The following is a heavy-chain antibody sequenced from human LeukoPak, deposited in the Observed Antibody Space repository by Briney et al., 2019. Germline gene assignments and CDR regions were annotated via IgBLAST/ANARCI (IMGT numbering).Heavy chain of an antibody. D-gene: IGHD3-3*01. CDR3: ASQADPSDYYFDY. CDR1: GYTFTSYY. V-gene: IGHV1-46*01. Sequence: AASVKVSCKASGYTFTSYYMHWVRQAPGQGLEWMGIINPSGGSTSYAQKFQGRVTITTDESTSTAYMELSSLRSEDTAVYYCASQADPSDYYFDYWGQGTLVTVSS. CDR2: INPSGGST. J-gene: IGHJ4*02.